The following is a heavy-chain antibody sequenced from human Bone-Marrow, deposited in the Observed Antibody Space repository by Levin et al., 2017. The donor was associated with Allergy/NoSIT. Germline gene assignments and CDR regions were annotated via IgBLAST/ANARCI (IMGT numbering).Heavy chain of an antibody. Sequence: SGPTLVKPTQTLTLTCTFSGFSLSTTGVGVGLIRQPPGKALEWLALIYWDDDKRYSPSLKNRLSITMDTSKTQVILTMSNMDPVDTATYYCAHIAYSDFWSGYSPFDYWGQGALVTVSS. J-gene: IGHJ4*02. CDR3: AHIAYSDFWSGYSPFDY. CDR1: GFSLSTTGVG. V-gene: IGHV2-5*02. D-gene: IGHD3-3*01. CDR2: IYWDDDK.